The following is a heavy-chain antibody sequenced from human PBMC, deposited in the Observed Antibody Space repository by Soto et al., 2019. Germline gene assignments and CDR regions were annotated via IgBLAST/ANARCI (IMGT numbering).Heavy chain of an antibody. CDR1: GDSISSNNYY. CDR2: IYYTGST. Sequence: QLQLQESGPGLVKPSETLSLTCTVSGDSISSNNYYCAWIRQPPGKGLEWIGSIYYTGSTYYNPSLKSRLAMSVDTSETRFPLRLSSVTAADTAVYYCARHPGYAVPTVYATHYFNYWGQGILVTVST. J-gene: IGHJ4*02. CDR3: ARHPGYAVPTVYATHYFNY. D-gene: IGHD2-8*01. V-gene: IGHV4-39*01.